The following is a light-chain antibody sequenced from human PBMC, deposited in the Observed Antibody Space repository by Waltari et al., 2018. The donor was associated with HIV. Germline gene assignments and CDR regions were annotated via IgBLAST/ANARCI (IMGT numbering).Light chain of an antibody. V-gene: IGLV2-14*01. CDR2: EVG. CDR1: SSDMSTYNR. Sequence: QSALTQPASVSGSPGQSITISCTDSSSDMSTYNRASWYQTFPGKAPKLIIYEVGNRPSGVSNRFAGSKSGNTASLTISGLQAEDEADYYCISYTTTNYYVFGPGTWVTVL. CDR3: ISYTTTNYYV. J-gene: IGLJ1*01.